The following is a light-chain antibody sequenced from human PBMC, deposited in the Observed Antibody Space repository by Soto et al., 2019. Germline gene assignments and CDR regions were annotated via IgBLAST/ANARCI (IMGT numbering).Light chain of an antibody. CDR2: KES. CDR1: QSLTAW. V-gene: IGKV1-5*03. Sequence: DIQMTQSPSTLSASVGDRVTITCRASQSLTAWLAWYQQKPGKAPKLLIYKESVLESGVPSRFSGSRSWTEFTHAISSLQTDDSATYFYQLYDGYRWTFGLWTKLEI. J-gene: IGKJ1*01. CDR3: QLYDGYRWT.